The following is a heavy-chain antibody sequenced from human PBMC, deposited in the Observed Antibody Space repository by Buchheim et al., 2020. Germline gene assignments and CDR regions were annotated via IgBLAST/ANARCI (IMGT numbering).Heavy chain of an antibody. CDR2: ISSDAISK. D-gene: IGHD2-15*01. CDR1: GVTFSNYA. Sequence: QVQLVESGGGVVQPGRSLRLSCAASGVTFSNYAMHWVRQAPGKGLEWVAYISSDAISKKYADSVKGRFAISRDNSKNTLYLQMNSLRAEDTAFYYCASGGYCSGASCYDWWGQGTL. V-gene: IGHV3-30*09. CDR3: ASGGYCSGASCYDW. J-gene: IGHJ4*02.